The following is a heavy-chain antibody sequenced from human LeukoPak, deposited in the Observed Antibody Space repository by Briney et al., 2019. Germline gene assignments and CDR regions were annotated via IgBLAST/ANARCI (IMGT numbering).Heavy chain of an antibody. Sequence: SETLSLTCTVSGGSMSISTYYWGWIRQPPGKRLEWIGYINYSGSTNYNPSLKSRVTVSVDTSKNQFSLKLSSMSAADTAVYFCARTPAAAADYWGQGTLVTVSS. V-gene: IGHV4-61*05. J-gene: IGHJ4*02. CDR1: GGSMSISTYY. D-gene: IGHD6-13*01. CDR2: INYSGST. CDR3: ARTPAAAADY.